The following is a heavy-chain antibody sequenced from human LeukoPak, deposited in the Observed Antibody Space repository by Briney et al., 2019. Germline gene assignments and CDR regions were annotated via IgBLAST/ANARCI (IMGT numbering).Heavy chain of an antibody. V-gene: IGHV3-49*03. CDR3: SRGSGWLSVY. D-gene: IGHD6-19*01. CDR2: INCGKT. J-gene: IGHJ4*02. CDR1: GFTFCDYL. Sequence: PGGSLTLSCTASGFTFCDYLVSWFREAPGRGLEWIGFINCGKTTYAASVKGRFTISRDDSTSIAYLQMNSLITEDTAVYYCSRGSGWLSVYWGQGTLVTVSS.